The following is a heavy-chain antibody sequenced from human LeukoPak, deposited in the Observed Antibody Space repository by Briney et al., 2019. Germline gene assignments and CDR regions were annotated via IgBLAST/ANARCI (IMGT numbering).Heavy chain of an antibody. CDR1: GFTFSSYW. Sequence: GGSLRLSCAASGFTFSSYWMFWVRQAPGKGLVWVSRINTDASSTNYADFVKGRFTISRDNAKSTLYLQMDSLRAEDTAVYYCARDLHWNQLGLWGQGTLVTVSS. CDR2: INTDASST. J-gene: IGHJ4*02. V-gene: IGHV3-74*01. D-gene: IGHD1-14*01. CDR3: ARDLHWNQLGL.